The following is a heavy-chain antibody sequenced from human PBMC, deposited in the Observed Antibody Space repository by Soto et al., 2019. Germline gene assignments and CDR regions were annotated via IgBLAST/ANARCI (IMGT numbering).Heavy chain of an antibody. J-gene: IGHJ4*02. CDR1: GGSISSGGYY. CDR2: IYYSGST. CDR3: ARRSAYGGTFDY. Sequence: PSETLSLTCTVSGGSISSGGYYWSWIRQPPGKGLEWIGYIYYSGSTNYNPSLKSRVTISVDTSKNQFSLKLSSVTAADTAVYYCARRSAYGGTFDYWGQGTLVTVSS. D-gene: IGHD4-17*01. V-gene: IGHV4-61*08.